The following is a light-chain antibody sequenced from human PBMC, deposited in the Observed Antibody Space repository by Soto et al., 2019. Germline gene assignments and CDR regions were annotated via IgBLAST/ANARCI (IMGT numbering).Light chain of an antibody. CDR3: AAWDDSLSAVL. V-gene: IGLV1-47*02. CDR1: SPNIGSDF. J-gene: IGLJ2*01. Sequence: QSVLTQPPSASGTPGQTVTISCSGSSPNIGSDFVYWYQQLPGTAPKLLIYNNHQLPSGVPDRFSGSKSGTSGSLAISGLRSEDEADYYCAAWDDSLSAVLFGGGTKLTVL. CDR2: NNH.